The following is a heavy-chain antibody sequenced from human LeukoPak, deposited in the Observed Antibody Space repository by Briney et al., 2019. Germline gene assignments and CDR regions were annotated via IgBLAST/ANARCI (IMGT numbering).Heavy chain of an antibody. CDR2: IYYSGST. CDR3: ASYDFWSGRNNWSDS. CDR1: GGSINSSSYY. V-gene: IGHV4-39*01. Sequence: SETLSLTCTVSGGSINSSSYYWGWIRQPPGKGLEWIGSIYYSGSTYYNPSLKSRLTISVDTSKNQFSLKLSSVTAADTAVYYCASYDFWSGRNNWSDSWGQETLVTVSS. D-gene: IGHD3-3*01. J-gene: IGHJ5*01.